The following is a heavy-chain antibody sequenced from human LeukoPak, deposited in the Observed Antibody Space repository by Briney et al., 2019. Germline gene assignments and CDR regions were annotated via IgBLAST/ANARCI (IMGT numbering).Heavy chain of an antibody. Sequence: ASVKVSCKASGYTFTGYYMHWVRQAPGQGLEWMGWINPNSGGTNYAQKFQGRVTMTRGASISTAYMELSRLRSDDTAVYYCATDQTPSTIAVPGTVFDYWGQGTLVPVSS. CDR3: ATDQTPSTIAVPGTVFDY. J-gene: IGHJ4*02. CDR1: GYTFTGYY. CDR2: INPNSGGT. D-gene: IGHD6-19*01. V-gene: IGHV1-2*02.